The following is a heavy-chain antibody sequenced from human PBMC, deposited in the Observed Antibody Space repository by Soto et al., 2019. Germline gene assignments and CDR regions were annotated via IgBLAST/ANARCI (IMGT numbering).Heavy chain of an antibody. D-gene: IGHD3-16*01. V-gene: IGHV4-31*01. Sequence: QVQLQQSGPGLVKPSQTLSLTCTVSGDSISSGGYYWTWIRQHPGKGLEWIGYIRYSESTYYNPSLKSPVIVSIDTSKNQFSLRLSSVTAADTAVYFCTRGAWGYAFDVWGQGTMVTVSS. J-gene: IGHJ3*01. CDR3: TRGAWGYAFDV. CDR2: IRYSEST. CDR1: GDSISSGGYY.